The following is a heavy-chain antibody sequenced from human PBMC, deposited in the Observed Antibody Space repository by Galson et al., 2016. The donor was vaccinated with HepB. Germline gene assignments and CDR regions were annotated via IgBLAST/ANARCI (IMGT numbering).Heavy chain of an antibody. CDR1: GDTFSNCA. Sequence: SVKVSCKASGDTFSNCAINWVRQAPGQGLEWMGSIIPLFGTATYAQKYQGRVTITADKSTSTAYMDLSSLRSEDTAVYYCAISLDGYSAYTVMDVWGKGTTVIVSS. J-gene: IGHJ6*03. CDR2: IIPLFGTA. D-gene: IGHD5-12*01. CDR3: AISLDGYSAYTVMDV. V-gene: IGHV1-69*06.